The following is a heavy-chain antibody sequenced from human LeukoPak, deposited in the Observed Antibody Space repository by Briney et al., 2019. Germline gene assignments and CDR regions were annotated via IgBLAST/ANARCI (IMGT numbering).Heavy chain of an antibody. CDR1: GYTFTRYS. CDR3: ARDHGGYETEYYFDY. V-gene: IGHV1-18*01. Sequence: ASVKVSCKASGYTFTRYSISWVRQAPGQGLEWMGWISAYNGDTKYEQKLQGRVTMTTDSSTSTAYMELRSLRSDDTAVYYCARDHGGYETEYYFDYWGQGTLVTVSS. CDR2: ISAYNGDT. D-gene: IGHD5-12*01. J-gene: IGHJ4*02.